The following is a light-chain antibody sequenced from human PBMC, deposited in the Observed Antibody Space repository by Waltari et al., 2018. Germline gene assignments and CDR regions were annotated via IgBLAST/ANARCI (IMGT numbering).Light chain of an antibody. J-gene: IGLJ1*01. CDR2: TNN. CDR3: AAWDDRLNGYV. CDR1: SSNIGRNT. Sequence: QSVLTRPPSASGTPGQRVTISCSGRSSNIGRNTVNWYQQLPGTAPKLLIHTNNQRPSGVPDRFSGSKSGTSASLAISGLQSEDEADYYCAAWDDRLNGYVFGTGTKVTVL. V-gene: IGLV1-44*01.